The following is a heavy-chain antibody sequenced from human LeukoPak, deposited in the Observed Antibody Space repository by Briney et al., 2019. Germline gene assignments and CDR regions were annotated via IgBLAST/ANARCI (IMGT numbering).Heavy chain of an antibody. CDR3: ARAYDSSWHNFDY. V-gene: IGHV3-30-3*01. Sequence: GGSLRLSCAASGFTLSRFTMHWVRHNPGKGLEWVAVISYDESQKWYADSVKGRFTISGDISKNTLYLEMDSLRREDTAVYYCARAYDSSWHNFDYWGQGSLVTVSS. D-gene: IGHD6-13*01. CDR2: ISYDESQK. J-gene: IGHJ4*02. CDR1: GFTLSRFT.